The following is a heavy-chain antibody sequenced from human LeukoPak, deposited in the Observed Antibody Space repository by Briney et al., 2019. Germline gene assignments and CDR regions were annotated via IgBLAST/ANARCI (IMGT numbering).Heavy chain of an antibody. V-gene: IGHV3-7*01. CDR3: ASGFLDDFWSGHF. CDR1: GFTFSTHW. J-gene: IGHJ4*02. Sequence: GGSLRLSCAASGFTFSTHWMSWVRQAPGKGLEWVANIKHDGSEKYYMDSVKGRFTISRDNAKNSLYLQMNSLRAEDTAVYYCASGFLDDFWSGHFWGQGTLVTVSS. D-gene: IGHD3-3*01. CDR2: IKHDGSEK.